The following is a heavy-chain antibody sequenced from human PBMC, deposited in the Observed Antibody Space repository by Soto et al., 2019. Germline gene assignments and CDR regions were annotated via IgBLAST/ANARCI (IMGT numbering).Heavy chain of an antibody. V-gene: IGHV3-23*01. CDR2: ISGSGGST. J-gene: IGHJ6*02. CDR1: GFTFSSYA. Sequence: GGSLRLSCAASGFTFSSYAMSWVRQAPGKGLEWVSAISGSGGSTYYADSVKGRFTISRDNSKNTLYLQMNSLRAEDTAVYYCAKGLRFLEWLLDRMDVWGRGTTVTVSS. CDR3: AKGLRFLEWLLDRMDV. D-gene: IGHD3-3*01.